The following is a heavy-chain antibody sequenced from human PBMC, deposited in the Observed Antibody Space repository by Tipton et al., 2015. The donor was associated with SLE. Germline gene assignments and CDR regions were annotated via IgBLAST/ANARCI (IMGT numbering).Heavy chain of an antibody. V-gene: IGHV4-59*08. D-gene: IGHD6-13*01. CDR1: GGSISSYY. J-gene: IGHJ4*02. Sequence: TLSLTCTVSGGSISSYYWSWIRQPPGKGLEWIGYIYYSGSTNYNPSLKSRVTISVDTSKNQFSRKLSSVTAADTAVYYCARTRIAAAFFDYWGQGTLVTVSS. CDR3: ARTRIAAAFFDY. CDR2: IYYSGST.